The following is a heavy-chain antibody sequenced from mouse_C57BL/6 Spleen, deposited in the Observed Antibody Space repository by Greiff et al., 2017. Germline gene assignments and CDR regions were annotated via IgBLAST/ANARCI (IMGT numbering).Heavy chain of an antibody. CDR2: IHPNSGST. CDR3: ARDWDYAMDY. CDR1: GYTFTSYW. V-gene: IGHV1-64*01. Sequence: QVHVKQPGAELVKPGASVKLSCKASGYTFTSYWMHWVKQRPGQGLEWIGMIHPNSGSTNYNEKFKSKATLTVDKSSSTAYMQLSSLTSEDSAVYYCARDWDYAMDYWGQGTSVTVSS. J-gene: IGHJ4*01.